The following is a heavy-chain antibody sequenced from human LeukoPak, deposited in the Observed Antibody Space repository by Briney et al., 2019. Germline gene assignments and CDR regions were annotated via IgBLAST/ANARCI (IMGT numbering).Heavy chain of an antibody. CDR1: GGSISSVGYS. D-gene: IGHD1-1*01. Sequence: SETLSLTCAVSGGSISSVGYSWRWIRQPPGKGLEWIGYIYHSGSTYYSPSLKSRVTISVDRSKNQFSLKLSSVAAADTAVYYCARGTERASWFDPWGQGTLVTVSS. J-gene: IGHJ5*02. CDR3: ARGTERASWFDP. CDR2: IYHSGST. V-gene: IGHV4-30-2*01.